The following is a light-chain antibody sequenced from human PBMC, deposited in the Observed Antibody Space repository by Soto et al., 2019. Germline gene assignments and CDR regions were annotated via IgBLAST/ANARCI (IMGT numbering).Light chain of an antibody. Sequence: VELTQSRATLSLSPGERATHSCRTSLSVSVYLDWYQQKPGQAPRLLISDASNRATGIPARFSGSGSGTDFTLTISSLEPEDFAVYYCHQRQYWPPITVGQGTRLEIK. J-gene: IGKJ5*01. CDR3: HQRQYWPPIT. CDR1: LSVSVY. V-gene: IGKV3-11*01. CDR2: DAS.